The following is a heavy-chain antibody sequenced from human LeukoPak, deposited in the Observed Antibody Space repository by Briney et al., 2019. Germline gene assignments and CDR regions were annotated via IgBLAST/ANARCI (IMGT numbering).Heavy chain of an antibody. V-gene: IGHV3-48*02. Sequence: GGSLRLSCVASGFTFSSYGMNWVRQAPGKGLEWVSYISSSSSTIYYADSVKGRFTISRDNAKNSLYLQMNSLRDEDTAVYYCARDRADYGDYADFDYWGQGTLVTVSS. D-gene: IGHD4-17*01. CDR2: ISSSSSTI. CDR3: ARDRADYGDYADFDY. CDR1: GFTFSSYG. J-gene: IGHJ4*02.